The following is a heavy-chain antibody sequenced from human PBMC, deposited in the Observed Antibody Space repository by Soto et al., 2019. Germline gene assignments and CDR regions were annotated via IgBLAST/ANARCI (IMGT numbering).Heavy chain of an antibody. CDR1: GGSISSGGYS. CDR2: IYHSGSI. CDR3: ARLYSSGVNFFDY. D-gene: IGHD6-19*01. J-gene: IGHJ4*02. Sequence: SETLSLTCAVSGGSISSGGYSWSWIRQPPGKGLEWIGYIYHSGSIYYNPSLKSRVTISVDRSKNQFSLKLSSVTAADAAVYYCARLYSSGVNFFDYWGQGTLVTVSS. V-gene: IGHV4-30-2*01.